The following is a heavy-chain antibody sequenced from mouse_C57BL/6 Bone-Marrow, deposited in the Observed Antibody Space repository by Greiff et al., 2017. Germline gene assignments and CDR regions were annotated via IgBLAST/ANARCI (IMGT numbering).Heavy chain of an antibody. D-gene: IGHD2-5*01. J-gene: IGHJ3*01. CDR2: IWRGGST. CDR3: AKNPVAYYSNCAWFAY. CDR1: GFSFTSYG. Sequence: QVQLQQSGPGLVQPSQSLSITCTVSGFSFTSYGVHWVRQSPGKGLEWLGVIWRGGSTDYNAAFMSRLSITKDNSKSQVFFKMNSLQADDTAIYYCAKNPVAYYSNCAWFAYWGQGTLVTVSA. V-gene: IGHV2-5*01.